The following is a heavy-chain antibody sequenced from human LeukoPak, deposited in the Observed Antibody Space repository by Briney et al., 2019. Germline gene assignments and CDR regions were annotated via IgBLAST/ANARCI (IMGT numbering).Heavy chain of an antibody. J-gene: IGHJ4*02. CDR3: ARDLQKELAVLFDY. CDR2: IYHSGST. V-gene: IGHV4-38-2*02. CDR1: GYSISSGYY. D-gene: IGHD6-19*01. Sequence: PSETLSLTCTVSGYSISSGYYWGWIRQPPGKGLEWIGSIYHSGSTYYNPSLKSRVTISVDTSKNQSSLKLSSVTAADTAVYYCARDLQKELAVLFDYWGQGTLVTVSS.